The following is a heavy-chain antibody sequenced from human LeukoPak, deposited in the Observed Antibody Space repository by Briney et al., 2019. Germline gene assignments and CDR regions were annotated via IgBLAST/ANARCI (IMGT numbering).Heavy chain of an antibody. Sequence: LTGGSLRLSCSTSGFTFGDYAVSWVRQAPGKGLEWVGFIQAKAYGGATKYAASVNGRFSISRDDSQSIANLQMNDLKTEDTAVYYCTRAPHPRCSSSGCYLDYWGQGTLVTVSS. J-gene: IGHJ4*02. CDR2: IQAKAYGGAT. D-gene: IGHD2-2*01. V-gene: IGHV3-49*04. CDR1: GFTFGDYA. CDR3: TRAPHPRCSSSGCYLDY.